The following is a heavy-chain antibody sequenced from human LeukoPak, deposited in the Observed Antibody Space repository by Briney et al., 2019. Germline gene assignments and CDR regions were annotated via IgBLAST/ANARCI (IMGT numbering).Heavy chain of an antibody. J-gene: IGHJ3*02. V-gene: IGHV4-4*07. Sequence: SETLSLTCTVSGGSISSYYWSWIRQPAGKGLEWIGRIYTSGSTNYNPSLKSRVTMSVDTSKNQFSLKLSSVTAADTAVYYCARDYGSIVGATVAFDIWGQGTMVTVSS. CDR1: GGSISSYY. D-gene: IGHD1-26*01. CDR3: ARDYGSIVGATVAFDI. CDR2: IYTSGST.